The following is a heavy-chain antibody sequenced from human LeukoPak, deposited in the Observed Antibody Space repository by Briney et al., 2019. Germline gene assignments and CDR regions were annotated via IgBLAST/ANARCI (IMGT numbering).Heavy chain of an antibody. V-gene: IGHV3-30*04. Sequence: PGGSLRLSCAASGFTFNKHAMHWVRQAPGKGLEWLTVISYNGSHQYYSDSVRGRFTISRDNSRNSVFLQINRLRPEDTAVYYCATSIRRITISSWGQGTLVTVSS. CDR1: GFTFNKHA. D-gene: IGHD3-3*01. CDR2: ISYNGSHQ. J-gene: IGHJ4*02. CDR3: ATSIRRITISS.